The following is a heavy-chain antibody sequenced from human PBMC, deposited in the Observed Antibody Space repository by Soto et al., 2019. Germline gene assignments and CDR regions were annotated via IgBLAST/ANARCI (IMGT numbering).Heavy chain of an antibody. V-gene: IGHV1-3*04. CDR2: INTGNGDT. Sequence: QVHLVQSGAEVKKPGASVTISCKTSGYTFTEYAMHWVRHAPGRGLEWVGWINTGNGDTRYSPKWQGRVTITSDASASTAYLGLSRLKFEDTAIYYCATQAYDYWGQGTQVAVAS. J-gene: IGHJ4*02. D-gene: IGHD2-21*01. CDR3: ATQAYDY. CDR1: GYTFTEYA.